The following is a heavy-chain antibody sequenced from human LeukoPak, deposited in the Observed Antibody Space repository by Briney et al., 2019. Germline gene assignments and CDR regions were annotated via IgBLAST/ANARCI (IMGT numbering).Heavy chain of an antibody. CDR3: ARDSSGWHFDY. CDR1: GFTFSSYA. Sequence: GGSLRLPCAASGFTFSSYAMSWDRQAPGKGLEWVSAISGSGGSTYYAHSVKGRFTISRDNSKNTLYLQMNSLTAEDPALYSCARDSSGWHFDYWGQGTLVTVSS. V-gene: IGHV3-23*01. D-gene: IGHD6-19*01. J-gene: IGHJ4*02. CDR2: ISGSGGST.